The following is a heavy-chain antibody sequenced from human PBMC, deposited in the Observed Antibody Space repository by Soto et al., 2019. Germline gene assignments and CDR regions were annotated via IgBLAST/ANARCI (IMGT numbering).Heavy chain of an antibody. Sequence: SETLSLTCSVSGVSITSYYWSWIRQSAGGGLEWMGRINTDGLSTYSPSFKSRLTMSLNTSKNQVSLRLISVTAADTAVYFCARVPVAVAATEDYYGLDVWGQGTTVTVSS. CDR3: ARVPVAVAATEDYYGLDV. D-gene: IGHD2-15*01. J-gene: IGHJ6*02. CDR2: INTDGLS. CDR1: GVSITSYY. V-gene: IGHV4-4*07.